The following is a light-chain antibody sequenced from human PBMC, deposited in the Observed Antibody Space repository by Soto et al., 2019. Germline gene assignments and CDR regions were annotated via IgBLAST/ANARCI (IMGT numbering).Light chain of an antibody. Sequence: EIVVTESPGTLYLSPGERATLSCRASQSVSNNYLAWYQQRPGQAPRLLIYGASNRATGIPDRFSGSGSGTDFTLTISRLEPEDFAVYYCQQYGSSGTFGQGTKVDTK. CDR1: QSVSNNY. CDR2: GAS. CDR3: QQYGSSGT. V-gene: IGKV3-20*01. J-gene: IGKJ1*01.